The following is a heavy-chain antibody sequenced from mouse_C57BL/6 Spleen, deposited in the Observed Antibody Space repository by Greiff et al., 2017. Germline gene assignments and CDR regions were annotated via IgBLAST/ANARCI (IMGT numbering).Heavy chain of an antibody. CDR3: ANGYYGFYWYFDV. CDR2: INPNNGGT. V-gene: IGHV1-22*01. Sequence: EVQLQQSGPELVKPGASVKMSCKASGYTFTDYNMHWVKQSHGKSLEWIGYINPNNGGTSYNQKFKGKATLTVNKSSSTAYMELRSLTSEDSAVYYCANGYYGFYWYFDVWGTGTTVTVSS. D-gene: IGHD2-3*01. CDR1: GYTFTDYN. J-gene: IGHJ1*03.